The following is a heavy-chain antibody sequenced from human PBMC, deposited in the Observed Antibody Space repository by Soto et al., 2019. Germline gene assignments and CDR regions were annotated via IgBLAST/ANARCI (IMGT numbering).Heavy chain of an antibody. J-gene: IGHJ6*02. CDR1: GGTFRSYA. D-gene: IGHD2-21*02. CDR3: ARMVVTAGYQSYYSGMDV. CDR2: IIPMFGPA. Sequence: QVQLVQSGAEVKKPGSSVKVACKASGGTFRSYAINWVRQAPGQGLEWMGRIIPMFGPADYAQKFQGRVTITADESTSTAYMELSTLRSEDTAVYYCARMVVTAGYQSYYSGMDVWGQGTTVTVSS. V-gene: IGHV1-69*12.